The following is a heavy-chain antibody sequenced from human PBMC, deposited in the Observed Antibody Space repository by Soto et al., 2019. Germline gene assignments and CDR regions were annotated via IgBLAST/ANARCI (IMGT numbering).Heavy chain of an antibody. V-gene: IGHV1-69*12. J-gene: IGHJ4*02. CDR2: IIPIFGTA. D-gene: IGHD3-22*01. CDR1: GGTFSSYA. CDR3: ARHYDSSGYYYRGLDY. Sequence: QVQLVQSGAEVKKPGSSVKVSCKASGGTFSSYAISWVRQAPGQGLEWMGGIIPIFGTADYAQKFQGRVPITADQSTTTAYMELSSLRSEDTAVYYCARHYDSSGYYYRGLDYWGQGTLVTVSS.